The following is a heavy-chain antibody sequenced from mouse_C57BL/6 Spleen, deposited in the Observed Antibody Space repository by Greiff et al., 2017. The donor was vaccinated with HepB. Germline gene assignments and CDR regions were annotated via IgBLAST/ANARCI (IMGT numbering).Heavy chain of an antibody. J-gene: IGHJ2*01. CDR3: AGPFYDGYYA. Sequence: EVQLVESGGGVVKPGGSLKLSCAASGFTFSDYGMHWVRQAPEKGLEWVAYISSGSSTIYYADTVKGRFTISRDNAKNTLFLQMTSLRSEDTAMYYCAGPFYDGYYAWGQGTTLTVSS. V-gene: IGHV5-17*01. D-gene: IGHD2-3*01. CDR2: ISSGSSTI. CDR1: GFTFSDYG.